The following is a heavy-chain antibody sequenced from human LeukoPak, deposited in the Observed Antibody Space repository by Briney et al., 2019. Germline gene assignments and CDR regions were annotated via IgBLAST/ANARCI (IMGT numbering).Heavy chain of an antibody. CDR3: ARDDDTTGRYSRFDY. CDR2: MWSDGTKK. D-gene: IGHD3-22*01. CDR1: GFTFSTYS. J-gene: IGHJ4*02. Sequence: GGSLRLSCAASGFTFSTYSMNWVRQAPGKGLEWVAVMWSDGTKKYYADSVKGRFTVSRDTSKHTLYLQMSSLRAEDTAVYFCARDDDTTGRYSRFDYWGQGTLVTVSS. V-gene: IGHV3-33*08.